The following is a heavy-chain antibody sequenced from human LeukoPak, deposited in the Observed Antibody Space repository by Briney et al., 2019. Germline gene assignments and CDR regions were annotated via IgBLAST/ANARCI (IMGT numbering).Heavy chain of an antibody. D-gene: IGHD3-3*01. CDR3: ARVWYDFWSGYYFDY. CDR1: GGSISSGGYS. J-gene: IGHJ4*02. Sequence: SQTLSLTCAVSGGSISSGGYSWSWIRQPPGKGLEWIGEINHSGSTNYNPSLKSRVTISVDTSKNQFSLKLSSVTAADTAVYYCARVWYDFWSGYYFDYWGQGTLVTVSS. CDR2: INHSGST. V-gene: IGHV4-30-2*01.